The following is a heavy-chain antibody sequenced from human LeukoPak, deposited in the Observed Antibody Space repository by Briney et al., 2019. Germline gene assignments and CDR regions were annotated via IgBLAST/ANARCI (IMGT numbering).Heavy chain of an antibody. CDR3: TRAEVGYSYGPLDY. V-gene: IGHV3-49*03. CDR2: IRSKAYGGTT. Sequence: GGSLRLSCTASGFTFGDYAMSWFRQAPGKGLEWVGFIRSKAYGGTTEYAASVKGRFTISRDDSKSIAYLQMNSLKTEDTAVYYCTRAEVGYSYGPLDYWGQGTLVTVSS. CDR1: GFTFGDYA. D-gene: IGHD5-18*01. J-gene: IGHJ4*02.